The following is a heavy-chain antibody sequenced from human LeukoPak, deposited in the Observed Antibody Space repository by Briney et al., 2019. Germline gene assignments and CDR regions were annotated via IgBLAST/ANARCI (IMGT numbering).Heavy chain of an antibody. CDR2: IYTSGST. CDR1: GGSISSYY. V-gene: IGHV4-4*07. D-gene: IGHD3-22*01. CDR3: ARDGYYYDTSGYYYFDY. J-gene: IGHJ4*02. Sequence: SETLSLTCTVCGGSISSYYWSWIRQPAGKGLEWIGRIYTSGSTNYNPSLKSRVTMSVDTSKNQFSLKLSSVTAADTAVYYCARDGYYYDTSGYYYFDYWGQGTLVTVSS.